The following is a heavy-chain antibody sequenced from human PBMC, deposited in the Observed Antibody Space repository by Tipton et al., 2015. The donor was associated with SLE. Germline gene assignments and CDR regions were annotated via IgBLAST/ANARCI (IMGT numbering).Heavy chain of an antibody. V-gene: IGHV4-39*07. Sequence: TLSLTCTVSGGSISSSAYYWGWIRQPPGKGLEWIGTIYYSGSTYYNPSLKSRVTISVDTSKNRFSLKLSSVTAADTAVYYCAREGRWEPGYYYMDVWGKGTTVTVSS. D-gene: IGHD1-26*01. CDR3: AREGRWEPGYYYMDV. CDR2: IYYSGST. CDR1: GGSISSSAYY. J-gene: IGHJ6*03.